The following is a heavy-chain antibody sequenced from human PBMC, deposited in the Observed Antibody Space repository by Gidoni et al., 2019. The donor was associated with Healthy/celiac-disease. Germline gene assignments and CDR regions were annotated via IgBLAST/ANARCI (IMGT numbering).Heavy chain of an antibody. J-gene: IGHJ4*02. CDR1: GGSISSSSYY. CDR2: IYYSGST. Sequence: QLQLQESGPGLVKPSETLSLTCTVPGGSISSSSYYWGWIRQPPGKGLEWIGSIYYSGSTYYNPSLKSRVTISVDTSKNQFSLKLSSVTAADTAVYYCARHRAYCSSTSCYFDYWGQGTLVTVSS. D-gene: IGHD2-2*01. CDR3: ARHRAYCSSTSCYFDY. V-gene: IGHV4-39*01.